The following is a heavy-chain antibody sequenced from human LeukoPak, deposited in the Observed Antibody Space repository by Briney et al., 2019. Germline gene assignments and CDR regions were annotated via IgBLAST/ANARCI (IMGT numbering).Heavy chain of an antibody. CDR2: IYSSGST. V-gene: IGHV4-59*01. CDR3: AREGGPYRPLDY. CDR1: GGSISNYY. Sequence: SETLSLTCTVSGGSISNYYWSWIRQPPGKGLECIGYIYSSGSTNYNPSLKSRVAISVGTSKNQFSLKLSSVTAADTAVYYCAREGGPYRPLDYSGQGTLVTVSS. J-gene: IGHJ4*02.